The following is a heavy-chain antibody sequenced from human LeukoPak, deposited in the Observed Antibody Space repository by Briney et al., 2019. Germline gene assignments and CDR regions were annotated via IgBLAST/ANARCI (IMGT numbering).Heavy chain of an antibody. CDR2: ISAYNGNT. V-gene: IGHV1-18*01. D-gene: IGHD2-15*01. CDR3: AREDIVVVVAAGVEYFQH. CDR1: GYTFTNYD. J-gene: IGHJ1*01. Sequence: ASVKVSCKASGYTFTNYDISWVRQAPGQGLEWMGWISAYNGNTHYAQKLQGRVTMTTDTSTSTAYMELRSLRSDDTAVYYCAREDIVVVVAAGVEYFQHWGQGTLVTVSS.